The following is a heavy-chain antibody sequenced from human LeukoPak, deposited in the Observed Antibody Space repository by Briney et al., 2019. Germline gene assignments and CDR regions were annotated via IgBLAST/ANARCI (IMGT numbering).Heavy chain of an antibody. J-gene: IGHJ5*02. CDR2: IYNSGST. D-gene: IGHD1-26*01. V-gene: IGHV4-59*12. CDR3: ARADSGSYWFDP. CDR1: GGSISIYY. Sequence: SETLSLTCTVSGGSISIYYWSWIRQPPGKGLEWIGYIYNSGSTYYNPSLKSRVTISVDMSKNQFSLKLSSVTAADTAVYYCARADSGSYWFDPWGQGTLVTVSS.